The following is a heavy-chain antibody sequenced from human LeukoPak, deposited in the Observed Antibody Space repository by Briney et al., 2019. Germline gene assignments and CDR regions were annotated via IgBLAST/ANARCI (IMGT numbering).Heavy chain of an antibody. Sequence: ASVKVSCKASGYTFTGYYMHWVRPAPGQGLEWMGWINPNSGGTNYAQKFQGRVTMTRDTSISTAYMELSRLRSDDTAVYYCARRSGARASPFDYWGQGTLVTVSS. D-gene: IGHD1-26*01. CDR2: INPNSGGT. J-gene: IGHJ4*02. V-gene: IGHV1-2*02. CDR3: ARRSGARASPFDY. CDR1: GYTFTGYY.